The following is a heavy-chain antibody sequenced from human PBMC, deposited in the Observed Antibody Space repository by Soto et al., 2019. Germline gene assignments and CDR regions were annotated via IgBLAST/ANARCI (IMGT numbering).Heavy chain of an antibody. J-gene: IGHJ4*02. CDR1: SGSISSSNW. Sequence: LSETLSLTCAVSSGSISSSNWWSWVRQPPGKGLEWIGSIYYSGSTYYNPSLKSRVTISVDTSKNQFSLKLSSVTAADTAVYYCARPQRRKYYYDSSGYHNWGQGTLVTVSS. D-gene: IGHD3-22*01. V-gene: IGHV4-39*01. CDR3: ARPQRRKYYYDSSGYHN. CDR2: IYYSGST.